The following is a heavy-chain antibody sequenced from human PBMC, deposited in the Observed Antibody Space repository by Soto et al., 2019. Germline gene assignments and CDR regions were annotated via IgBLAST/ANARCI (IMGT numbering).Heavy chain of an antibody. Sequence: SETLSLTCTVSGGSVSSGSYYWSWIRQPPGKGLEWIGYIYYSGSTNYNPSLKSRVTISVDTSKNQFSLKLSSVTAADTAVYYCARGLNYDFWSAFNXFDPWGQGTLVTVSS. J-gene: IGHJ5*02. CDR1: GGSVSSGSYY. D-gene: IGHD3-3*01. CDR3: ARGLNYDFWSAFNXFDP. CDR2: IYYSGST. V-gene: IGHV4-61*01.